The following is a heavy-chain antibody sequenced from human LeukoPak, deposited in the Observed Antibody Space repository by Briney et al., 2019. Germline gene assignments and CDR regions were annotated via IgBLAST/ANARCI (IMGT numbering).Heavy chain of an antibody. V-gene: IGHV3-23*01. CDR2: ISPNGVIT. D-gene: IGHD5-18*01. CDR3: ANPRVSYGFYFDY. J-gene: IGHJ4*02. CDR1: GFTFSSHG. Sequence: PGGTLRLSCAASGFTFSSHGMNWVRQAPGKGLEWVSGISPNGVITYYADSVKGRFTISRDNAKNSLYLQMNSLRAEDTAVYYCANPRVSYGFYFDYWGQGTLVTVSS.